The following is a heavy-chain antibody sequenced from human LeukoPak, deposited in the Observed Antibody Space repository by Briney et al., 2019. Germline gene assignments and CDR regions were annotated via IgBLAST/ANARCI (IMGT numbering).Heavy chain of an antibody. CDR3: ARVYWRGATVPHFDY. J-gene: IGHJ4*02. D-gene: IGHD4-11*01. Sequence: SGTLSLTCAVSLGSISTNNWWSWVRQTPGKGLEWIGEIYHSGSTNYNPSLKSRVTMSVDNSKNQLSLKLSSVTAADTAVYYCARVYWRGATVPHFDYWGQGTLVTVSS. CDR1: LGSISTNNW. CDR2: IYHSGST. V-gene: IGHV4-4*02.